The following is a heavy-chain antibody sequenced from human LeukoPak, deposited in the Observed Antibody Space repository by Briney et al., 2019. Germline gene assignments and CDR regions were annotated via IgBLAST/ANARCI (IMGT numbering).Heavy chain of an antibody. V-gene: IGHV4-59*01. CDR1: GGSISSYY. D-gene: IGHD6-6*01. Sequence: SETLSLTCTVSGGSISSYYWSWIRQPPGKGLEWIGYIYYSGSTNYNPSLKCRVTISVDTSKNQFSLKLSSVTAADTAVYYCARDKSSSFDYWGQGTLVTVSS. CDR3: ARDKSSSFDY. CDR2: IYYSGST. J-gene: IGHJ4*02.